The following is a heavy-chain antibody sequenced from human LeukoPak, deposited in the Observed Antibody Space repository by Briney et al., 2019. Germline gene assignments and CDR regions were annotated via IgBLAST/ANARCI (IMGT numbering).Heavy chain of an antibody. D-gene: IGHD3-22*01. J-gene: IGHJ3*02. CDR2: ISHSGST. V-gene: IGHV4-4*02. CDR3: ARRVYYYDSSGNGQDAFDI. Sequence: SETLSLTCAVSGGSISSTNWWSWVRQPPGKGLEWIGEISHSGSTNYNPSLKSRVTISVDKSKNQFSLKPTSVTAADTAVYYCARRVYYYDSSGNGQDAFDIWGQGTMVTVSS. CDR1: GGSISSTNW.